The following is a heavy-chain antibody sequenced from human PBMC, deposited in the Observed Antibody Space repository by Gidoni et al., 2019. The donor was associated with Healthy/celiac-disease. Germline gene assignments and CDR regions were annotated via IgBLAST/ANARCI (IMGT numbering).Heavy chain of an antibody. CDR3: ARYYGSGIKEEYFDY. J-gene: IGHJ4*02. V-gene: IGHV5-51*01. D-gene: IGHD3-10*01. CDR2: IYPGDSDT. CDR1: VYSSTGYW. Sequence: VQLVQSGAEAKKPGEPRKISCKGSVYSSTGYWVGWVRQMPGKGLEWMGIIYPGDSDTRYSPSFQGQVTISADESISTAYLQCISLQASDTAMYYCARYYGSGIKEEYFDYWGQGTLVTVSS.